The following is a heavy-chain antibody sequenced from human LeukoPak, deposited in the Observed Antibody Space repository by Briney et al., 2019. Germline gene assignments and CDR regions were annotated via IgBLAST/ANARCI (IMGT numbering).Heavy chain of an antibody. J-gene: IGHJ6*03. Sequence: ASVKVSCKVSGYTLTELSMHRVRQAPGKGLEWMGGFDPEDGETIYAQKFQGRVTMTEDTSTDTAYMELSSLRSEDTAVYYCATALNYYYYMDVWGKGTTVTVSS. CDR2: FDPEDGET. V-gene: IGHV1-24*01. CDR3: ATALNYYYYMDV. CDR1: GYTLTELS.